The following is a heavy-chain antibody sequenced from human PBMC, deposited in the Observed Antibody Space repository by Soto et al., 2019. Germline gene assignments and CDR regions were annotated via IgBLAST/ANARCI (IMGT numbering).Heavy chain of an antibody. V-gene: IGHV3-23*01. CDR2: ISGSGGST. D-gene: IGHD3-16*02. CDR3: ATIHLGELSLRANFDY. Sequence: GSLRLSCAASGFTFSSYAMSWVRQAPGKGLEWVSAISGSGGSTYYADSVKGRFTISRDNSKNTLYLQMNSLRAEDTAVYYCATIHLGELSLRANFDYWGQGTLVTVSS. CDR1: GFTFSSYA. J-gene: IGHJ4*02.